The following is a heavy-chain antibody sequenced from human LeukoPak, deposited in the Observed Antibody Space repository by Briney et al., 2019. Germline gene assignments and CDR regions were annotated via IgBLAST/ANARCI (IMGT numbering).Heavy chain of an antibody. CDR2: INPSGVST. D-gene: IGHD6-13*01. J-gene: IGHJ4*02. CDR3: VRDLYSSTLSPYY. V-gene: IGHV1-46*01. CDR1: GYTFRSYY. Sequence: GASVKVSCKASGYTFRSYYIHWVRQAPGQGLEWMGVINPSGVSTTYAQKFQGRVTMTRDTPTSTHYMELSSLSSEATAVYFCVRDLYSSTLSPYYWGQGTLVTVSS.